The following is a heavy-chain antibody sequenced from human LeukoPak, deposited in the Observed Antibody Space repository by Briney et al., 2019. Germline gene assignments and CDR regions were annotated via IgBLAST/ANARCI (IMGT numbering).Heavy chain of an antibody. Sequence: PSETLSLTCTVSGGSITSSLYYGAWIRQPPGKGLEWIGSLHYSGNTYYNPSLKSRATISVDTSKNQFSLKLSSVTAADTAEYYCARGLTSNWSSRDDFDYWGQGTLVSVSS. CDR1: GGSITSSLYY. V-gene: IGHV4-39*01. CDR3: ARGLTSNWSSRDDFDY. CDR2: LHYSGNT. D-gene: IGHD6-13*01. J-gene: IGHJ4*02.